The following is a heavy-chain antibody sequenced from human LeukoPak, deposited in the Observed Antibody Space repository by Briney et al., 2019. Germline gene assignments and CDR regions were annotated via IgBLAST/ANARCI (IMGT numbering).Heavy chain of an antibody. CDR1: GFTFRSYW. V-gene: IGHV3-7*01. D-gene: IGHD1-26*01. CDR2: INQGGSVQ. CDR3: ARVEYSGWNLEY. J-gene: IGHJ4*02. Sequence: PGESLTLSCAASGFTFRSYWMSWVRQAPGKGLEWVGNINQGGSVQYYMDSVKGRFTISRDDAKNSLYVQMNSLRDEDTAVYYCARVEYSGWNLEYWGQGTLVTVSS.